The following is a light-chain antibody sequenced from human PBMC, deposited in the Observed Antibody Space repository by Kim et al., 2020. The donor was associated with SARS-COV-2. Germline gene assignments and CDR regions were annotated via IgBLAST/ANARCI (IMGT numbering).Light chain of an antibody. CDR3: QVWDSSTDWV. CDR2: SDS. V-gene: IGLV3-9*01. J-gene: IGLJ3*02. Sequence: SYELTQPLSVSVALGQTATITCAGNNFGSIHVHWYQQKPGQAPLLVIYSDSNRPSGIPERFSGSNSGNTATLTISRAQAVDESDYYCQVWDSSTDWVFGGGTKLTVL. CDR1: NFGSIH.